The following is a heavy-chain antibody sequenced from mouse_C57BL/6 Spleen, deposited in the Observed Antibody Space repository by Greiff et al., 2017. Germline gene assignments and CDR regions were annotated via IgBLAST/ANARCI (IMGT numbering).Heavy chain of an antibody. CDR1: GYTFTDHT. V-gene: IGHV1-78*01. D-gene: IGHD1-1*01. J-gene: IGHJ1*03. Sequence: QVQLQQSDAELVKPGASVKISCKVSGYTFTDHTIHWMKQRPEQGLEWIGYIYPRDGSTKYNEKFKGKATLTADKSSSTAYMQLNSLTSDDSAVYFCARLYYYGSSYRYFDVWGTGTTVTVSS. CDR2: IYPRDGST. CDR3: ARLYYYGSSYRYFDV.